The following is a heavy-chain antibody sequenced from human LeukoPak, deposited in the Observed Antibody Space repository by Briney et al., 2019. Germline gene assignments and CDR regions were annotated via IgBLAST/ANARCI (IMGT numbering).Heavy chain of an antibody. CDR3: ATVVRDDILTGYYIDH. J-gene: IGHJ4*02. D-gene: IGHD3-9*01. CDR2: IYYSGST. Sequence: SETLSLTCTVSGGSISSYYWSWIRQPPGKGLEWIGYIYYSGSTKYNPSFKSRGTISVDTSKNQFSLKLISVTAADTAVYYCATVVRDDILTGYYIDHWGQGTLVTVSS. V-gene: IGHV4-59*01. CDR1: GGSISSYY.